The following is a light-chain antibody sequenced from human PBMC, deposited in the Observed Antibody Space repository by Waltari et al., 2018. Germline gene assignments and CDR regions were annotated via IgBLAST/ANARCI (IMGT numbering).Light chain of an antibody. V-gene: IGKV1-6*01. CDR3: LQDYNYPHT. CDR2: AAS. Sequence: AIQMTQSPSPLSASVGDRITITCRASQGIRNDLGWYQQKPAKAPNLLIYAASSLQSGVPSRFSGSGSGTDFTLTISSLQPEDFATYYCLQDYNYPHTFGQGTKVEIK. CDR1: QGIRND. J-gene: IGKJ1*01.